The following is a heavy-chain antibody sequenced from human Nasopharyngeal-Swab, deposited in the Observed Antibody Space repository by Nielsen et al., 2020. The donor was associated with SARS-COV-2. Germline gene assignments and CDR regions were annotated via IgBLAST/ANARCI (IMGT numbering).Heavy chain of an antibody. CDR1: GFTFSSYW. CDR3: ARDIDSSGYSGYWYFDL. J-gene: IGHJ2*01. CDR2: INSDGSST. V-gene: IGHV3-74*01. Sequence: GGSLRLSCAASGFTFSSYWMHWVRQAPGKGLVWVSRINSDGSSTSYADSVKGRFTISRDNAKNTLYLQMNSLRAEDTAVYYCARDIDSSGYSGYWYFDLWGRGTLVTVSS. D-gene: IGHD3-22*01.